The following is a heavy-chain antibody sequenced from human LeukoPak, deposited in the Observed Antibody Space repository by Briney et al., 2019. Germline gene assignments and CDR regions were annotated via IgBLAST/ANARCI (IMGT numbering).Heavy chain of an antibody. CDR3: VGAAGSYYFDY. Sequence: PSETLSLTCTVSGGSISSSSYYWGWIRQPPGKGLEWIGSIYYSGSTYYNPSLKSRVTISVDTSKNQFSLKLSSVTAADTAVYYCVGAAGSYYFDYWGQGTLVTVSS. J-gene: IGHJ4*02. CDR2: IYYSGST. CDR1: GGSISSSSYY. V-gene: IGHV4-39*01. D-gene: IGHD6-13*01.